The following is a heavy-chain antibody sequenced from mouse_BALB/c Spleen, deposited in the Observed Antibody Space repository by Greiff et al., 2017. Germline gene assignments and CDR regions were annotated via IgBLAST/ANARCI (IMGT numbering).Heavy chain of an antibody. J-gene: IGHJ3*01. CDR1: GFSLTIYG. V-gene: IGHV2-9*02. CDR2: IWAGGST. CDR3: ARAKSTMITPWFAY. D-gene: IGHD2-4*01. Sequence: QVQLKESGPGLVAPSQSLSITCTVSGFSLTIYGVHWVRQPPGKGLEWLGVIWAGGSTNYNSALMSRLSISKDNSKSQVFLKMNSLQTDDTAMYYCARAKSTMITPWFAYWGQGTLVTVSA.